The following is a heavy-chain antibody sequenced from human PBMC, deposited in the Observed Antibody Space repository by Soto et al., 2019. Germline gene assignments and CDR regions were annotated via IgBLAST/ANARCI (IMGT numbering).Heavy chain of an antibody. V-gene: IGHV5-51*03. CDR1: GYSFTSYW. CDR2: IYPGDSDT. D-gene: IGHD2-15*01. CDR3: ARVYCSGGSCYHLTHNWFDP. J-gene: IGHJ5*02. Sequence: EVQLVQSGAEVKKPGESLKISCKGSGYSFTSYWIGWVRQMPGKGLEWMGIIYPGDSDTRYSPSFQGQVTISVDKSISTAYLQWSSLKASDTAMYYCARVYCSGGSCYHLTHNWFDPWGQGTLVTVSS.